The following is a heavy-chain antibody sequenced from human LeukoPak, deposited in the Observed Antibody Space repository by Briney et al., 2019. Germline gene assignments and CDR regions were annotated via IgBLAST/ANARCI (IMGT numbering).Heavy chain of an antibody. Sequence: SVKVSCKASGGTFSSYAISGVRQAPGQGLEWMGRIIPILGIANYAQKFQGRVTITADKYTSTAYMELSSLRSEDTAVYYCATLDGYNTKFDYWGQGTLVTVSS. D-gene: IGHD5-24*01. CDR2: IIPILGIA. CDR1: GGTFSSYA. V-gene: IGHV1-69*04. CDR3: ATLDGYNTKFDY. J-gene: IGHJ4*02.